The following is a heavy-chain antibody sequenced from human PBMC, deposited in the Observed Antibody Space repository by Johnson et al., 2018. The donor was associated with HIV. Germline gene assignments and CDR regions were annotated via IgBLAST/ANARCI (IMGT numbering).Heavy chain of an antibody. D-gene: IGHD4-11*01. CDR1: GFTFSSYG. Sequence: QMQLVESGGGVVQPGGSLRLSCAASGFTFSSYGMHWVRQAPGKGLEGVAFIRYDGSNKYYADSVKGRFTISRDNYKNTLYLQMNGLRAEDTAVYYCARNEYSNYGGRDAFDIWGQGTMVTVPS. V-gene: IGHV3-30*02. CDR3: ARNEYSNYGGRDAFDI. CDR2: IRYDGSNK. J-gene: IGHJ3*02.